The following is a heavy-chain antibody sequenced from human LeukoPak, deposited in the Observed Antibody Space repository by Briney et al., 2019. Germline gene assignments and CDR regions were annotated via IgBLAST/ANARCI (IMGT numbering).Heavy chain of an antibody. CDR2: IRTYNGDT. D-gene: IGHD4-11*01. V-gene: IGHV1-18*01. CDR1: GYTFTSYG. Sequence: ASVKVSCKASGYTFTSYGIAWLRQAPGQGLEWLGWIRTYNGDTEYAERFQGRVTMSTDTPTTMACMELTSLRSDDTAVYYCARTLTTESYYFDYWGQGTLVTVSS. J-gene: IGHJ4*02. CDR3: ARTLTTESYYFDY.